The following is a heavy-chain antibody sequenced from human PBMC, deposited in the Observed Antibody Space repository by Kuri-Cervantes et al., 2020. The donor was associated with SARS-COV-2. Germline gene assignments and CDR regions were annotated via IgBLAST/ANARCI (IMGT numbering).Heavy chain of an antibody. CDR2: ISSSGGIYM. V-gene: IGHV3-11*01. CDR3: ARQGYCSGGSCYSSAMDV. Sequence: LSLTCAASGFTFSDYYMSWIRQAPGKGLEWVSYISSSGGIYMQYADSVKGRFTISRDNAKKSLYLEMNSLGAEDTAVYYCARQGYCSGGSCYSSAMDVWGQGTTVTVSS. J-gene: IGHJ6*02. D-gene: IGHD2-15*01. CDR1: GFTFSDYY.